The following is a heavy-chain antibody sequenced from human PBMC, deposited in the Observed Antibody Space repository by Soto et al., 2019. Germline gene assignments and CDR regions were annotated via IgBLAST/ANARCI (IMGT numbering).Heavy chain of an antibody. CDR2: IIPIFGTA. J-gene: IGHJ6*02. Sequence: QVQLVQSGAEVKKPGSSVKVSCKASGGTFSSYAISWVRQAPGQGLEWMGGIIPIFGTANYAQKFQGRVTITADESTSTAYMELSSLRSEDTAVYYCATDEGYSNYEGYYYYGMDVWCQGTTVTVSS. V-gene: IGHV1-69*12. CDR3: ATDEGYSNYEGYYYYGMDV. CDR1: GGTFSSYA. D-gene: IGHD4-4*01.